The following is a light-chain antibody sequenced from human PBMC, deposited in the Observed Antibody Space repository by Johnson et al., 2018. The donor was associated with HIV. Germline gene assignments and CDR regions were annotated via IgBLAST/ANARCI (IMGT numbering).Light chain of an antibody. CDR2: DNN. V-gene: IGLV1-51*01. J-gene: IGLJ1*01. CDR3: GTWDSSLRAGV. CDR1: SSHIGRNY. Sequence: SVLTQPPSVSAAPGQKVTISCSGSSSHIGRNYVSWYQQFPGTAPKLLIYDNNKRPSRNPDRISGPKSGTSATLGITGLQTGDGAEYYCGTWDSSLRAGVFGTGTKVTV.